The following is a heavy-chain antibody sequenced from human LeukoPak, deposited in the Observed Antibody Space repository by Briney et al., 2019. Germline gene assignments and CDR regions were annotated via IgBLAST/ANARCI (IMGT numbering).Heavy chain of an antibody. CDR3: ARENYDILTGYLGIFDY. J-gene: IGHJ4*02. V-gene: IGHV4-38-2*02. CDR2: ISHTGDT. D-gene: IGHD3-9*01. Sequence: SETLSLTCTVSDYSISSGYCWGWIRQPPGKGLEWVATISHTGDTYYNPSLKRRVTISLDTSKNHFSLKLSSVTAADTAVYYCARENYDILTGYLGIFDYWGQGTLVTVSS. CDR1: DYSISSGYC.